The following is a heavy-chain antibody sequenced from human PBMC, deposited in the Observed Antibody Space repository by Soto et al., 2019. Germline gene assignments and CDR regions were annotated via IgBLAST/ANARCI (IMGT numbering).Heavy chain of an antibody. Sequence: GASVKVSCKASGYTFTSYGISWVLQAPGQGLEWMGWISAYNGNTNYAQKLQGRVTMTTDTSTSTAYMELRSLRSDDTAVYYCAREYYYDSSGYYYPDAFDIWGHGTMVTVSS. CDR3: AREYYYDSSGYYYPDAFDI. V-gene: IGHV1-18*01. CDR2: ISAYNGNT. J-gene: IGHJ3*02. CDR1: GYTFTSYG. D-gene: IGHD3-22*01.